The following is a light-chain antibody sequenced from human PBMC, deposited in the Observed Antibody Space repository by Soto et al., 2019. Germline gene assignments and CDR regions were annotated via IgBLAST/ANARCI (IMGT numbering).Light chain of an antibody. CDR1: QSVDSSF. Sequence: EIVLTQSPGSLSLSPGERATLSCRASQSVDSSFFAWYQQKPGQAPRLLIYGASNGATGIPDRFSGSGSGTAFTLTISSLEPEDFAVYYCQQYVSSVTFGQGTKVEIK. V-gene: IGKV3-20*01. J-gene: IGKJ1*01. CDR2: GAS. CDR3: QQYVSSVT.